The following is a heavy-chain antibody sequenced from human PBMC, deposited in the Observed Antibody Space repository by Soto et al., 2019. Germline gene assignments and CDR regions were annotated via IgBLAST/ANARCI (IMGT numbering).Heavy chain of an antibody. CDR2: ISAYNGNT. Sequence: QVQLVQSGAEVKKPGASVKVSCKASGYTFTSYGISWVRQAPGQGLEWMGWISAYNGNTNYAQKLQGRVTMNKDTSTRPAYMGLRSLRSDDTAVYYCARGWRGGDPPGIFDYWGQGTLVTVSS. CDR3: ARGWRGGDPPGIFDY. J-gene: IGHJ4*02. V-gene: IGHV1-18*01. D-gene: IGHD2-21*02. CDR1: GYTFTSYG.